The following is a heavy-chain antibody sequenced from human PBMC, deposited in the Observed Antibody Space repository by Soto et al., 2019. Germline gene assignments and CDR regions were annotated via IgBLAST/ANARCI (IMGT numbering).Heavy chain of an antibody. Sequence: VQLVESGGGLVQPGGSLRLSCAASGFTFSSYAMSWVRQAPGKGLEWVSAISGSGGSTYYADSVKGRFTISRDNSKNTLYLQMNSLRAEDTAVYYCATRITIFGVVTEYYYYGMDVWGQGTTVTVSS. CDR3: ATRITIFGVVTEYYYYGMDV. J-gene: IGHJ6*02. CDR1: GFTFSSYA. D-gene: IGHD3-3*01. V-gene: IGHV3-23*04. CDR2: ISGSGGST.